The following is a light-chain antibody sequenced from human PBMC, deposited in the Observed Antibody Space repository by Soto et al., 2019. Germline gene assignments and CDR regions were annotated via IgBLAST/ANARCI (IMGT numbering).Light chain of an antibody. V-gene: IGLV2-8*01. J-gene: IGLJ1*01. CDR2: EVS. CDR3: SSYAGSNNLGV. CDR1: SSDVGGYNY. Sequence: QSALTQPPSASGSPGQSVTISCTGTSSDVGGYNYVSWYQPHPGKAPKLTIYEVSKRPSGVPDRFSGAKSGNTASLTVSGLQAEDEADYYCSSYAGSNNLGVFGTGTKVTVL.